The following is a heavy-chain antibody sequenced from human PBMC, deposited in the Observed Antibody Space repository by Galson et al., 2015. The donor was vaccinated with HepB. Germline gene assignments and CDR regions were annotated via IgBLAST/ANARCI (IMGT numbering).Heavy chain of an antibody. CDR2: INHSGST. Sequence: SETLSLTCAVYGGSFSGYYWSWIRQPPGKGLEWIGEINHSGSTNYNPSLKSRVTISVDTSKNQFSLKLSSVTAADTAVYYCARRNYDYVWGSYRTQGHIDYWGQGTLVTVSS. CDR1: GGSFSGYY. V-gene: IGHV4-34*01. J-gene: IGHJ4*02. CDR3: ARRNYDYVWGSYRTQGHIDY. D-gene: IGHD3-16*02.